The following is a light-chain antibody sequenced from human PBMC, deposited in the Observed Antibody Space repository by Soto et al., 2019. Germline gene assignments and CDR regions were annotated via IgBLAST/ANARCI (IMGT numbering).Light chain of an antibody. CDR3: QQRSNWPT. CDR1: QSLSSY. CDR2: DAS. Sequence: EIVLTQSPATLSWSPGERATLSCRASQSLSSYLAWYQQKPGQAPRLLIYDASNRATGIPARFSGSGSGTDFTLTISSLEPEDFAVYYCQQRSNWPTFGPGTKVDIK. V-gene: IGKV3-11*01. J-gene: IGKJ3*01.